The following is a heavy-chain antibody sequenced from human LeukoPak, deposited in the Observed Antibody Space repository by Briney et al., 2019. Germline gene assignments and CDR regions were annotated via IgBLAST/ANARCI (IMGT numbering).Heavy chain of an antibody. J-gene: IGHJ4*02. Sequence: PSETLSLTCTVSGGSISSSSYYWDWIRQPPGKGLEWIGSIYYSGSTYYNPSLKSRVTISVDTSKNQFSLKLSSVTAADTAVYYCARHFTILVFDYWGQGTLVTVSS. CDR3: ARHFTILVFDY. CDR2: IYYSGST. CDR1: GGSISSSSYY. V-gene: IGHV4-39*01. D-gene: IGHD3-9*01.